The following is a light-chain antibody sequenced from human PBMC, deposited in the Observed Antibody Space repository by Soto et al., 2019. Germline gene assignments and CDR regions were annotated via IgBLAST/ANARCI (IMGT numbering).Light chain of an antibody. V-gene: IGKV3-11*01. J-gene: IGKJ4*01. Sequence: EIVLTQSPATLSLSPGARATLSCRASQSVNSYLAWYQQKPGQAPRLLIYDATSRATGIPARFSGSGSGTDFTLTISSLEPEDFAVYYCQQRSKWPVTFGGGTKVEIK. CDR1: QSVNSY. CDR2: DAT. CDR3: QQRSKWPVT.